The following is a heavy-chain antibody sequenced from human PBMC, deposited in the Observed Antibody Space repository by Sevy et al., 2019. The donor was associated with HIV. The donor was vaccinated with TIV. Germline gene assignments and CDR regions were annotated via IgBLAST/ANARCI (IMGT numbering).Heavy chain of an antibody. V-gene: IGHV3-73*01. J-gene: IGHJ4*02. CDR2: IRSRAKTYAK. CDR1: GFTFTGST. CDR3: SSQRTIAVAGDYFDY. D-gene: IGHD6-19*01. Sequence: GGSLRLSCAASGFTFTGSTMYWVRQASGKGLEWVARIRSRAKTYAKAYAASVKGRFTISRDDSRKTAYLQMNSLKTEDTAVYYCSSQRTIAVAGDYFDYWGQGTLVTVSS.